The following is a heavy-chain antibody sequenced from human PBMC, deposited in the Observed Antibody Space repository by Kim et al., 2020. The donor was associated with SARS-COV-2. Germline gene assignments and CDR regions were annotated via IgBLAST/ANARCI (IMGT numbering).Heavy chain of an antibody. D-gene: IGHD6-13*01. J-gene: IGHJ3*02. Sequence: YPGSVKGRFTIARENAKNSLYLQMNSLRGGDTVVYYCARGYSSSWYWAFDIWGQGTMVTVSS. V-gene: IGHV3-13*01. CDR3: ARGYSSSWYWAFDI.